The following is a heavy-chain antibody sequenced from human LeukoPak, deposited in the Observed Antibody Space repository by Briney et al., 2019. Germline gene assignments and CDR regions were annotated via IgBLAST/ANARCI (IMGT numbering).Heavy chain of an antibody. V-gene: IGHV1-69*13. CDR1: GGTFSIYA. Sequence: ASVKVSCKASGGTFSIYAISWVRQAPGQGLEWMGGIIPIFGTANYAQKFQGRVTITADESTSTAYMELSSLRSEDTAVYYCATTGGSGSYASYNWFDPWGQGTLVTVSS. CDR2: IIPIFGTA. D-gene: IGHD3-10*01. J-gene: IGHJ5*02. CDR3: ATTGGSGSYASYNWFDP.